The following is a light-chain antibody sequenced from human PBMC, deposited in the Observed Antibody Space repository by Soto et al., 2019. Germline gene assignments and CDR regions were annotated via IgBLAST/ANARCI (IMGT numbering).Light chain of an antibody. CDR2: GAS. V-gene: IGKV3-15*01. Sequence: EIVMTQSPATLSVSPGERATLSCRASQGVSGNLAWYQQKLGQAPRLLIYGASTRATGVPARFSGSGSGTEFTFTIRRLQSEDFAVYYCQQYNNWPPTFGQGTRLEIK. J-gene: IGKJ5*01. CDR1: QGVSGN. CDR3: QQYNNWPPT.